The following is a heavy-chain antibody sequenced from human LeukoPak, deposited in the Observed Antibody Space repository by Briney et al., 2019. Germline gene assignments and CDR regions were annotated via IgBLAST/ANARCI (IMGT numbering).Heavy chain of an antibody. J-gene: IGHJ4*02. CDR1: GFTFSRYA. V-gene: IGHV3-23*01. CDR3: AKDSGITMIVVVITTGLDY. Sequence: GGSLRLSCAASGFTFSRYAMSWVGQAPGKGLEWVSAVSGSGGSTYYADSVKGRFTTSRDNSKNTLYLPMNSLRAEDTAVYYCAKDSGITMIVVVITTGLDYWGQGTLVTVSS. CDR2: VSGSGGST. D-gene: IGHD3-22*01.